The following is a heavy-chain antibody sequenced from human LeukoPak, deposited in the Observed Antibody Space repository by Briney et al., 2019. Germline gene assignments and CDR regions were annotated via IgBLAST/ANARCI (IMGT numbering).Heavy chain of an antibody. CDR1: GGSFSGYY. V-gene: IGHV4-34*01. CDR2: INHSGST. CDR3: ARGRSDIVVVPAAPSHYFDY. Sequence: SETLSLTCAVYGGSFSGYYWSWIRQPPGKGLEWIGEINHSGSTNYNPSLKGRVTISVDTSKNQFSLKLSSVTAADTAVYYCARGRSDIVVVPAAPSHYFDYCGQGTLVTVSS. D-gene: IGHD2-2*01. J-gene: IGHJ4*02.